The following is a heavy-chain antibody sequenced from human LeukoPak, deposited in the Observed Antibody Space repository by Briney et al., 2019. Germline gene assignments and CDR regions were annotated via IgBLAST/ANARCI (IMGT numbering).Heavy chain of an antibody. D-gene: IGHD6-19*01. CDR2: IYHSGST. J-gene: IGHJ3*02. V-gene: IGHV4-38-2*02. Sequence: SETLSLTCTVSGYSISSGYYWGWIRQPPGKGLEWIGSIYHSGSTYYNPSLNSRVTISVHTSKTQFSLKLSSVTAAETAVYYCARGYSSGWYELDAFDICGQGTMVTVSS. CDR3: ARGYSSGWYELDAFDI. CDR1: GYSISSGYY.